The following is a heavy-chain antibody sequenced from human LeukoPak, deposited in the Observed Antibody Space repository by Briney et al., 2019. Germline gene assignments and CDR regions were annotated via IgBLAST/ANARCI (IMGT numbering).Heavy chain of an antibody. D-gene: IGHD5-12*01. V-gene: IGHV3-7*01. Sequence: QPGGCLRLSCVASGVTFSDYWMSSVRQAPGMGLEWVANIETDGDEKNYVDSVKGRFTISRDNAKNSLYLQMNNLRDEDTALYYCASDIPSGFYTPDYWGQRTQVTVSS. CDR3: ASDIPSGFYTPDY. CDR1: GVTFSDYW. J-gene: IGHJ4*02. CDR2: IETDGDEK.